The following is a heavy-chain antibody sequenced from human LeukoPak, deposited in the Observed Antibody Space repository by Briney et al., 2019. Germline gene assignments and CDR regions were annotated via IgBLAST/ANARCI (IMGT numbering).Heavy chain of an antibody. Sequence: PGGSLRLSCAASGFTFSSYAMSWVRQAPGKGLEWVSAISDSGGSDSGGNTYYADSVKGRFTISRDNSKNTLYLQMNCLRAEDTAVYYCASALRIYYYFDYWGQGTLVTVSS. V-gene: IGHV3-23*01. CDR1: GFTFSSYA. CDR3: ASALRIYYYFDY. D-gene: IGHD1-26*01. J-gene: IGHJ4*02. CDR2: ISDSGGSDSGGNT.